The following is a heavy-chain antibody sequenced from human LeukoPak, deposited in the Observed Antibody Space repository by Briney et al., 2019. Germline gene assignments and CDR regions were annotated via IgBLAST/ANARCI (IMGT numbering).Heavy chain of an antibody. Sequence: PGGSLRLSCSASGFTFSRNAMNWVRQAPGRGLEYVSSISNNGRTTYYADSVKGRFTISRDNSKNTVYLQMSSLRTEDTALYYCEGYWRWGQGTLVTVSS. D-gene: IGHD3-22*01. CDR3: EGYWR. CDR2: ISNNGRTT. CDR1: GFTFSRNA. V-gene: IGHV3-64D*06. J-gene: IGHJ4*02.